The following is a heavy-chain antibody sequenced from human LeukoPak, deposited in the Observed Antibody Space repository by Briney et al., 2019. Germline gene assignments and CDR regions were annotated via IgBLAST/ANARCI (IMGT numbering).Heavy chain of an antibody. J-gene: IGHJ1*01. CDR1: GFTFSSYG. V-gene: IGHV3-21*01. CDR2: ISSSGSGNI. D-gene: IGHD6-19*01. CDR3: ARGPGIAVAPLQH. Sequence: GGSLRLSCAASGFTFSSYGMIWVRQAPGKGLEWVSCISSSGSGNIYYSDAVKGRFTLSRDSAKNSLYLQMNSLRVEDTAFYYCARGPGIAVAPLQHWGQGTLVSVSS.